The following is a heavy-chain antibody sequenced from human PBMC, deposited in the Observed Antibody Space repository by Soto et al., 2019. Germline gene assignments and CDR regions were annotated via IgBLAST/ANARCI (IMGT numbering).Heavy chain of an antibody. V-gene: IGHV4-34*01. CDR3: ARGRGNGDPSLEYFQH. CDR2: INHSGST. Sequence: PSETLSLTCAVYGGSFSGYYWSWIRQPPGKGLEWIGEINHSGSTNYNPSLKSRVTISVDTSKNQFSLKLSSVTAADTAVYYCARGRGNGDPSLEYFQHWGQGTLVTVSS. CDR1: GGSFSGYY. J-gene: IGHJ1*01. D-gene: IGHD4-17*01.